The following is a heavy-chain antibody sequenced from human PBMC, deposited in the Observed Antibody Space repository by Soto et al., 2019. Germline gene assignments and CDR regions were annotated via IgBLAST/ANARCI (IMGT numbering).Heavy chain of an antibody. CDR2: INQDGGVT. CDR3: ARPFPRSGCIFFGD. V-gene: IGHV3-7*03. CDR1: GFTFISSF. J-gene: IGHJ4*02. Sequence: GGSLRLSCVASGFTFISSFMGWIRQAPGKGLEWVANINQDGGVTYYVDSVEGRFTISRDNTKDSLYLQMNSLRGEDTAIYYCARPFPRSGCIFFGDWSQRPLVTAS. D-gene: IGHD6-19*01.